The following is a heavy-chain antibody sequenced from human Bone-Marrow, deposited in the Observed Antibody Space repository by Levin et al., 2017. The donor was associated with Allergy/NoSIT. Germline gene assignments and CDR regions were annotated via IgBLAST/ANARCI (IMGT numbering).Heavy chain of an antibody. V-gene: IGHV2-5*02. CDR3: AHVRSCGSDSCLAVHFDY. D-gene: IGHD2-21*02. Sequence: QSGPTLVKPTQTLTLTCSFSGFSLNNPGVGVGWIRQAPGKALEWLALLYWDDFQRYNPSLKSRLTVTKDTSKNQVVLRMTYMVLVDTGTYFCAHVRSCGSDSCLAVHFDYWGQGALVTVSS. CDR1: GFSLNNPGVG. CDR2: LYWDDFQ. J-gene: IGHJ4*02.